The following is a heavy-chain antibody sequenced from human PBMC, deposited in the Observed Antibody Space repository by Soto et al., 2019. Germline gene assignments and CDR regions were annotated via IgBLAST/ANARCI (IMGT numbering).Heavy chain of an antibody. CDR3: ARGGLLRGIFGVVIPATFDY. V-gene: IGHV3-30-3*01. D-gene: IGHD3-3*01. CDR1: GFTFSSYA. CDR2: ISYDGSNK. Sequence: GGSLRLSCAASGFTFSSYAMHWVRQAPGKXLEWVAVISYDGSNKHYADSVKGRFTISRDNSKNTLYLQMNGLRAEDTAVYYCARGGLLRGIFGVVIPATFDYWGQGTLVTVSS. J-gene: IGHJ4*02.